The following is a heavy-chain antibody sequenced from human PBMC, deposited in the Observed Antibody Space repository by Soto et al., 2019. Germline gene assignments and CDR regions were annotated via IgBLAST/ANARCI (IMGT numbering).Heavy chain of an antibody. V-gene: IGHV4-31*03. CDR1: GGSLISGGYY. CDR2: IYYSGST. CDR3: ARGRQPDYYYYSGMDV. J-gene: IGHJ6*02. Sequence: LSLPCTVSGGSLISGGYYWSWIRQHPGKGLEWIGYIYYSGSTYYNPSLKSRVTISVDTSKNQFSLKLSSVTAADTAVYYCARGRQPDYYYYSGMDVWGQGTTVTVSS. D-gene: IGHD6-13*01.